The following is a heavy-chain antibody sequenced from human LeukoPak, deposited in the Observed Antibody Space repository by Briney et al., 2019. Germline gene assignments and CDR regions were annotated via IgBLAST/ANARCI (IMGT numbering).Heavy chain of an antibody. CDR1: GYTLTELS. Sequence: ASVKVSCKVSGYTLTELSMHWVRQAPGKGLEWMGGFDPEDGETIYAQKFQGRVTMTEDTSTDTAYMELRTLRSEDTAVYYCATGGGFGELFFDYWGQGTLVTVSS. D-gene: IGHD3-10*01. CDR2: FDPEDGET. CDR3: ATGGGFGELFFDY. V-gene: IGHV1-24*01. J-gene: IGHJ4*02.